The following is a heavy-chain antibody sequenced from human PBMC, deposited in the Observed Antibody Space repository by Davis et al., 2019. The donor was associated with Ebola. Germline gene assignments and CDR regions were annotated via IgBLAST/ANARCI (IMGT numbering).Heavy chain of an antibody. CDR1: GFTFSSYS. CDR3: ATKIPGSTWWPDFDF. D-gene: IGHD6-13*01. CDR2: IHHTGTT. Sequence: ESLKISCAASGFTFSSYSMNWVRQPPGRGLEWIGEIHHTGTTNYNPSLKSRVIISFDKSKNDFSLRLNSVTAADTAVYFCATKIPGSTWWPDFDFWGQGTLVSVSS. J-gene: IGHJ4*02. V-gene: IGHV4-34*08.